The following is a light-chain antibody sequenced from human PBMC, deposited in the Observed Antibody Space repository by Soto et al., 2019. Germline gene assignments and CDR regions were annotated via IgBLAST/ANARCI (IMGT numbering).Light chain of an antibody. CDR2: GAS. CDR1: QSVSSN. Sequence: EIVMTQSPDTLSVSPGERATLSCRASQSVSSNLAWYQQNPGQAPRLLIYGASTRATGITARFSGSGSGTDFTLTISSLQSEDFAVYYCQQDDNWPQTFGQGTKVDI. CDR3: QQDDNWPQT. J-gene: IGKJ1*01. V-gene: IGKV3-15*01.